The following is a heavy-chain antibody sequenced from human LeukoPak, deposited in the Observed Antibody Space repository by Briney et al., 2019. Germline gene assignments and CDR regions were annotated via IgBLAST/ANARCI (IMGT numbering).Heavy chain of an antibody. D-gene: IGHD4-17*01. CDR1: GFSFTSYW. CDR3: ARGDFNDNGDYVDAFDV. Sequence: GGSLRLSCAASGFSFTSYWMSWVRQAPGKGLEWVANIEQDGSEKFYVDSVKGRFTISRDNVKNSLYPQVNSLRVEDTAVYYCARGDFNDNGDYVDAFDVWGQGTMVTVSS. CDR2: IEQDGSEK. V-gene: IGHV3-7*01. J-gene: IGHJ3*01.